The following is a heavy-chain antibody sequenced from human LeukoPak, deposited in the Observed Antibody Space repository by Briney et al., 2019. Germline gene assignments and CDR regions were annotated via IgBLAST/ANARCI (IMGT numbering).Heavy chain of an antibody. V-gene: IGHV4-59*01. Sequence: SETLSLTCTASGGSISSYYWSWIRQPPGKGLEWIGYIYYSGSTNYNPSPKSRFTISVATSKNQFFLKLSYVTAADTAVYYCARGQPNLGYCSSTSCYEVYFDYWGQGTLVTVSS. CDR1: GGSISSYY. CDR3: ARGQPNLGYCSSTSCYEVYFDY. D-gene: IGHD2-2*01. J-gene: IGHJ4*02. CDR2: IYYSGST.